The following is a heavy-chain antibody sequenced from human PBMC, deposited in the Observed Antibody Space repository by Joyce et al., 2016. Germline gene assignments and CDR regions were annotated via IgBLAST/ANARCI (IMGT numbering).Heavy chain of an antibody. V-gene: IGHV4-38-2*01. CDR2: VYLQRIT. J-gene: IGHJ2*01. CDR1: GLSFDLHSF. D-gene: IGHD5-18*01. Sequence: QVQLQESGPGLVKPSETLSLTCGVSGLSFDLHSFWGWIRQPPGKGLEWIWNVYLQRITHYSPSLKSRVTISMDTSKNQFSLNLNSLTAADTAVYFCARRPYNVHTPLGSDWYFDLWGRGTLVTVSS. CDR3: ARRPYNVHTPLGSDWYFDL.